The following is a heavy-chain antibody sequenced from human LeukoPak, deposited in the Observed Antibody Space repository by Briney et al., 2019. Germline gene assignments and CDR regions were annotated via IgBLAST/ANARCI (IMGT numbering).Heavy chain of an antibody. V-gene: IGHV4-4*07. D-gene: IGHD5-18*01. J-gene: IGHJ3*02. CDR2: IYTSGST. CDR3: ASLPRGYSYGYGDAFDI. CDR1: GGSISSYY. Sequence: SETLSLTCTVSGGSISSYYWSWIRQPAGKGLEWIGRIYTSGSTNYNPSLKSRVTMSVDTSKSQFSLKLSSVTAADTAVYYCASLPRGYSYGYGDAFDIWGQGTMVTVSS.